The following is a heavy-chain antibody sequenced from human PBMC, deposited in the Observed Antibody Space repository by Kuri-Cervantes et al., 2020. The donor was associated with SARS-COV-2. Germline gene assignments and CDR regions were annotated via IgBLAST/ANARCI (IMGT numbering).Heavy chain of an antibody. Sequence: SETLSLTCTVSGGSISSGSYYWSWIRQPAGKGLEWIGYIYHSGSTYYNPSLKSRVTISVDTSKNQFSLKLSSVTAADTAVYYCARRAAAAGINYWGQGTLVTDSS. D-gene: IGHD6-13*01. CDR1: GGSISSGSYY. CDR2: IYHSGST. V-gene: IGHV4-61*10. CDR3: ARRAAAAGINY. J-gene: IGHJ4*02.